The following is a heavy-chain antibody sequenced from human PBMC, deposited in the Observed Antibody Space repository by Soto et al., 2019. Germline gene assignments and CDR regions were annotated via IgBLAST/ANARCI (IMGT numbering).Heavy chain of an antibody. D-gene: IGHD3-10*01. Sequence: QVQLVQSGAEVKKPGSLVKVSCKASGGTFSSYAISWVRQAPGQGLEWMGGIIPIFGTANYAQKFQGRVTITADKSTSTAYMELSSLRSEDTAVYYCARAATGITMVRGVQRAYGMDVWGQGTTVTVSS. J-gene: IGHJ6*02. CDR1: GGTFSSYA. CDR2: IIPIFGTA. V-gene: IGHV1-69*06. CDR3: ARAATGITMVRGVQRAYGMDV.